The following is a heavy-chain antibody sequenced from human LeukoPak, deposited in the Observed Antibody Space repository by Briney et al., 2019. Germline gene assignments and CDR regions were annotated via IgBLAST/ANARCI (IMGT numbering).Heavy chain of an antibody. V-gene: IGHV3-33*08. J-gene: IGHJ6*02. CDR2: IWYDGSNK. CDR3: AREWDCSSTSCPPYYYYGMDV. CDR1: GFTFSRNA. Sequence: GGSLRLSCAASGFTFSRNAMHWVRQAPGKGLEWVAVIWYDGSNKYYADSVKGRFTISRDNSRNTLYLQMNSLRAEDTAVYYCAREWDCSSTSCPPYYYYGMDVWGQGTTVTVSS. D-gene: IGHD2-2*01.